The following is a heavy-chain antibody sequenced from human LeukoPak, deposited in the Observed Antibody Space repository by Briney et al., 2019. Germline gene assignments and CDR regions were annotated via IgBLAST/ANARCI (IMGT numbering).Heavy chain of an antibody. J-gene: IGHJ4*02. CDR3: AKRPGIGYVGFGDYYFDY. V-gene: IGHV3-23*01. CDR1: GFTFSNYA. Sequence: PGGSLRLSCAASGFTFSNYAMTWVRQAPGKGLEWVSGISGSGGRTYYADSVKGRFSISRDNSKNTLYLQMNSLRAEDTAVYYCAKRPGIGYVGFGDYYFDYWGQGSLVTVSS. CDR2: ISGSGGRT. D-gene: IGHD3-10*01.